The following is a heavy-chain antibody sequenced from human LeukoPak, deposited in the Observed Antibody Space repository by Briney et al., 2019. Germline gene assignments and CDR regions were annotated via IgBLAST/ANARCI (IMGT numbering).Heavy chain of an antibody. D-gene: IGHD5-24*01. CDR1: GFTFSTYG. CDR3: AKAEIRSAFFDY. J-gene: IGHJ4*02. V-gene: IGHV3-30*18. Sequence: GGSLRLSCAASGFTFSTYGMHWVRQAPGKGLEWVAVISYDGSNKYYADSVKGRFTISRDISKNTLYLQMNSLGAEDTAVYYCAKAEIRSAFFDYWGQGTLVTVSS. CDR2: ISYDGSNK.